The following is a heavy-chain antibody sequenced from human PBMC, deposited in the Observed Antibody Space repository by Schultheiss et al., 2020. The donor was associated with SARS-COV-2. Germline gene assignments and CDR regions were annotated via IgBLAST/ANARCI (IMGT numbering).Heavy chain of an antibody. D-gene: IGHD6-19*01. J-gene: IGHJ3*02. CDR2: IYYSGST. CDR1: GGSISSISYY. V-gene: IGHV4-39*01. CDR3: ARLPIAVTGSLDAFDI. Sequence: SETLSLTCTVSGGSISSISYYWGWIRQPPGKGLEWIGSIYYSGSTYYNPSLKIRVTISVDTSKNQFSLKLSSVTAADTAVYYCARLPIAVTGSLDAFDIWGQGTMVTVSS.